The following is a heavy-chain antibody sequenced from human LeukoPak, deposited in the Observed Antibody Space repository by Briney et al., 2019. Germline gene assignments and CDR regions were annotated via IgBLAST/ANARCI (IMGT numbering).Heavy chain of an antibody. D-gene: IGHD4-17*01. J-gene: IGHJ4*02. V-gene: IGHV4-59*13. CDR2: IYYSGST. CDR3: ARRGDYVALDY. CDR1: GRSISSYY. Sequence: KPSETLSLTCTVSGRSISSYYWSWIRQPPGKGLQWIGYIYYSGSTYYNPSLDSRVTISVDTSKNHFSLKLSSVTAADTAVYYCARRGDYVALDYWGQGTLVTVSS.